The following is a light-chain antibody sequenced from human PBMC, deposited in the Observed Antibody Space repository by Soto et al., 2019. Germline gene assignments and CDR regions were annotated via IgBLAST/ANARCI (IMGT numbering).Light chain of an antibody. Sequence: QSALTQPASVSGSPGQSIPISCTGTSSDVGSYNLVSWYQQHPGKAPKLMIYEVTKRPSGVSNRFSGSKSDNTASLTISGLQAEDEADYYCCSYAGSNYVFGTGTKVTV. CDR1: SSDVGSYNL. CDR2: EVT. J-gene: IGLJ1*01. CDR3: CSYAGSNYV. V-gene: IGLV2-23*02.